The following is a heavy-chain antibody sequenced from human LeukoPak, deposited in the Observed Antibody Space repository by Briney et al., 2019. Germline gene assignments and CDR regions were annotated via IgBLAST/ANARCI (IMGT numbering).Heavy chain of an antibody. V-gene: IGHV3-7*05. Sequence: GGSLRLSCAASGFTFSNYWMSWVRQAPGKGLEWVANIKQDGSEKYYVDSVKGRFTISRDNAKNSLYLQMNSLRAEDTAVYYCARDQRYCSSSSCPWDPFDYWGQGTLVTVSS. CDR1: GFTFSNYW. CDR3: ARDQRYCSSSSCPWDPFDY. D-gene: IGHD2-2*01. J-gene: IGHJ4*02. CDR2: IKQDGSEK.